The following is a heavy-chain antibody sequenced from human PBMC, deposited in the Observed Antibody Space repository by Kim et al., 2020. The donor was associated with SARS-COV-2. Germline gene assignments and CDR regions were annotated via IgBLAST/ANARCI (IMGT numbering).Heavy chain of an antibody. J-gene: IGHJ6*02. D-gene: IGHD3-3*01. CDR2: INPSGGST. CDR3: ARDRRITIFGVVITNAYYGMDV. Sequence: ASVKVSCKASGYTFTSYYMHWVRQAPGQGLEWMGIINPSGGSTSYAQKFQGRVTMTRDTSTSTVYMERSSLRSEDTAVYYCARDRRITIFGVVITNAYYGMDVWGQGPTVTVSS. CDR1: GYTFTSYY. V-gene: IGHV1-46*01.